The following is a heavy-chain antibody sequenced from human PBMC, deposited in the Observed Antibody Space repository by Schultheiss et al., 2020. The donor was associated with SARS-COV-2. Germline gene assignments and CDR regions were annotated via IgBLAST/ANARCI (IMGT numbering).Heavy chain of an antibody. D-gene: IGHD6-19*01. J-gene: IGHJ5*02. CDR2: IIPLFGTA. V-gene: IGHV1-69*13. CDR1: GYTFPNYG. Sequence: SVKVSCLASGYTFPNYGISWVRQAPGQGLEWMGGIIPLFGTANYAQKFQGRLTITADESTSIAYMELSSLRSEDTAVYYCARGSSGWHNWFDPWGQGTLVTVSS. CDR3: ARGSSGWHNWFDP.